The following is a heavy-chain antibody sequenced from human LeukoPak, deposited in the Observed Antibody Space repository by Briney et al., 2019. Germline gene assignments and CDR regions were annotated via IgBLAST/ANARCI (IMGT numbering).Heavy chain of an antibody. Sequence: ASETLSLTCTVFGHFLSSGDYYWGWIRQSPGKGLTWIGSIYYSGRTLYNASFESRVTMSVDTSKNQFSLTLRSVTAADTAVYYCARLCQVTTCDKFEYWGQGILVTVSS. CDR3: ARLCQVTTCDKFEY. D-gene: IGHD4-17*01. CDR2: IYYSGRT. V-gene: IGHV4-39*01. J-gene: IGHJ4*02. CDR1: GHFLSSGDYY.